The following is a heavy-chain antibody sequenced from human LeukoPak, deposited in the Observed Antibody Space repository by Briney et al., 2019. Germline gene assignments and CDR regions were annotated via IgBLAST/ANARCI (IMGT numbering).Heavy chain of an antibody. Sequence: SETLSLTCAVYGGSFSGYYWSWIRQPPGKGLEWTGEINHSGSTNYNPSLKSRVTISVDTSKNQFSLKLSSVTAADSAVYFCARDLRQGSAWSWGPKEKSYQYMDVWGTGTTVIVSS. J-gene: IGHJ6*04. CDR3: ARDLRQGSAWSWGPKEKSYQYMDV. V-gene: IGHV4-34*01. CDR2: INHSGST. CDR1: GGSFSGYY. D-gene: IGHD6-19*01.